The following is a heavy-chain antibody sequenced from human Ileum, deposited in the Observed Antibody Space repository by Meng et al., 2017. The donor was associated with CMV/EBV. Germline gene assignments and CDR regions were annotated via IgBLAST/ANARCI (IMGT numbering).Heavy chain of an antibody. J-gene: IGHJ4*02. D-gene: IGHD3-3*01. CDR1: GLTVSSNY. Sequence: GESLKISCAASGLTVSSNYMSWVRQAPGKGLEWVSVIYSGGSTYYADSVKGRFTISRDNSKNTLYLQMNSLRAEDTAVYYCAREGHYDFWSGYYTGGDYWGQGTLVTVSS. V-gene: IGHV3-66*02. CDR3: AREGHYDFWSGYYTGGDY. CDR2: IYSGGST.